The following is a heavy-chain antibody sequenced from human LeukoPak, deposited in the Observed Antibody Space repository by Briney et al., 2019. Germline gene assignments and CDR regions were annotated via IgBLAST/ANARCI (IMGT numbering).Heavy chain of an antibody. V-gene: IGHV4-59*01. CDR3: ARGHTSGPRWNFDL. J-gene: IGHJ2*01. D-gene: IGHD3-10*01. CDR2: NYYSGST. CDR1: GGSISYYY. Sequence: SETLSLTCTISGGSISYYYWSWIRQPPGEGLEWIGYNYYSGSTNSNPSLKSRVTISVDTSKNHFSLRLNSVTAADTAVYYCARGHTSGPRWNFDLWGRGTLVTVSS.